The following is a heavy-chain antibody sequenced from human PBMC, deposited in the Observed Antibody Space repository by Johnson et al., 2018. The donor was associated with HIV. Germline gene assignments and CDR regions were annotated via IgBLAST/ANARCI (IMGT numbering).Heavy chain of an antibody. Sequence: QVQLVESGGGVVQPGRSLRLSCAASGFTFSTYAMHWVRQAPGKGLEWVAVISYDGSNKYYVDSVKGRFTISRDNSKNTLYLQMNSLRVEDTSVYYCAIDEYSSGWYHPDRIGVFDIWGQGTMVTVSS. CDR2: ISYDGSNK. V-gene: IGHV3-30-3*01. J-gene: IGHJ3*02. D-gene: IGHD6-19*01. CDR1: GFTFSTYA. CDR3: AIDEYSSGWYHPDRIGVFDI.